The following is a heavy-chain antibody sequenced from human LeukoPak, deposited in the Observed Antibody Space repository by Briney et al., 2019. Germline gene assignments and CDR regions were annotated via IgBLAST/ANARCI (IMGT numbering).Heavy chain of an antibody. D-gene: IGHD5-12*01. CDR3: ASVRDGLRLSTPFDN. V-gene: IGHV1-2*06. CDR1: GYTFTGYY. J-gene: IGHJ4*02. CDR2: INPNSGGT. Sequence: ASVKVSCKASGYTFTGYYMNWVRQAPGQGLEWMGRINPNSGGTNYAQKFQGRVTMTRDTSISTAYMELSRLRSDDTAVYFCASVRDGLRLSTPFDNWGQGTLVTVSP.